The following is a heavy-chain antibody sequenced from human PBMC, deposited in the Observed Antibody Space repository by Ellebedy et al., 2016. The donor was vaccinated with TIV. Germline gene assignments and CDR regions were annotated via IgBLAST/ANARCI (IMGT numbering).Heavy chain of an antibody. Sequence: GESLKISCAASGFSFSTYSMNWVRQAPGKGLEWVSSLSSSSIFIFYADSVKGRFTISRNNAKNSLYLQMNSLGAEDTAVYYCSRGSYGDTYWGQGTLVTVSS. CDR1: GFSFSTYS. CDR3: SRGSYGDTY. D-gene: IGHD4-17*01. CDR2: LSSSSIFI. J-gene: IGHJ4*02. V-gene: IGHV3-21*03.